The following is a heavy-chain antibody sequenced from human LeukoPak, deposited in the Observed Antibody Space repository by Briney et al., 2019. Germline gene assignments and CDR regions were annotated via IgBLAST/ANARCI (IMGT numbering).Heavy chain of an antibody. CDR3: ARDWTEYCSSTSCYENYGMDV. CDR2: IIPILGIA. V-gene: IGHV1-69*04. Sequence: SVKVSCKASGGTFSSYAISWVRQAPGQGPEWMGRIIPILGIANYAQKFQGRVTITADKSTSTAYMELSSLRSEDTAVYYCARDWTEYCSSTSCYENYGMDVWGQGTTVTVS. J-gene: IGHJ6*02. CDR1: GGTFSSYA. D-gene: IGHD2-2*01.